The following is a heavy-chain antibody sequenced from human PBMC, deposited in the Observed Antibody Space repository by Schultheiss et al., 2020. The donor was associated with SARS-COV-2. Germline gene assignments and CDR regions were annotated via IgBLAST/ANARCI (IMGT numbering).Heavy chain of an antibody. D-gene: IGHD2-2*01. CDR1: GFTFSSYA. Sequence: GGSLRLSCAASGFTFSSYAMSWVRQAPGKGLEWVSAISGSGGSTYYADSVKGRFTISRDNSKNTLYLQMNSLRAEDTAVYYCARDSARYCSSTSCYGVDYWGQGTLVTVSS. CDR2: ISGSGGST. J-gene: IGHJ4*02. V-gene: IGHV3-23*01. CDR3: ARDSARYCSSTSCYGVDY.